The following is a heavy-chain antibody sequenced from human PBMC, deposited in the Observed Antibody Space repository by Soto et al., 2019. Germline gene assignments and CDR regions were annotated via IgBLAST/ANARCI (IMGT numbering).Heavy chain of an antibody. CDR3: ARVGYCSSTPCWPIGYFEY. Sequence: QVQLQESGPGLVKPSETLSLTCTVSGDSISSFYWTWIRQPPGKGLEWVGYIFSSGSTNYNPSLKSRVTISVDTSENQFSLKLTSVTAADTAVYYCARVGYCSSTPCWPIGYFEYWGQGTLVTVSS. D-gene: IGHD2-2*01. J-gene: IGHJ4*02. CDR2: IFSSGST. CDR1: GDSISSFY. V-gene: IGHV4-59*01.